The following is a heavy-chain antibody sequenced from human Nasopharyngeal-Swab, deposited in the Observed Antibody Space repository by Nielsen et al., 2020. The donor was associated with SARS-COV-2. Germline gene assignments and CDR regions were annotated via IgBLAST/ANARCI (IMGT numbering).Heavy chain of an antibody. V-gene: IGHV6-1*01. CDR2: TYYRSEWYN. CDR3: ARDEGAHNS. CDR1: GDRVSNDRVA. J-gene: IGHJ4*02. D-gene: IGHD3-16*01. Sequence: SQTLSLTCAISGDRVSNDRVAWNWIRQSPSRGLEWLGRTYYRSEWYNDYAVSVKSRITIKADASTNQFSLQLNSVTPEDTAVYYCARDEGAHNSWGQGTLVTVSS.